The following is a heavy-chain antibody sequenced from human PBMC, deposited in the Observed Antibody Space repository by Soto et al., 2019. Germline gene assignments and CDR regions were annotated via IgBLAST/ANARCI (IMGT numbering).Heavy chain of an antibody. CDR1: GFTFSSYS. V-gene: IGHV3-48*01. CDR3: ARDFAYIWGYCSSTRCPNVDY. Sequence: VGSLRLSCAASGFTFSSYSMNWVRQAPGKGLEWVSYISSSSSTIYYADSVKGRFTISRDNAKNSLYLQMNSLRAEDTAVYYCARDFAYIWGYCSSTRCPNVDYWGQGTLVTVSS. J-gene: IGHJ4*02. CDR2: ISSSSSTI. D-gene: IGHD2-2*01.